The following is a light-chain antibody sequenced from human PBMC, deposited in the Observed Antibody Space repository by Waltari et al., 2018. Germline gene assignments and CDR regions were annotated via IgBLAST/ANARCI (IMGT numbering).Light chain of an antibody. CDR1: QTILDNADKNNY. CDR2: WAA. J-gene: IGKJ1*01. CDR3: QQYYTTPRT. Sequence: DFVMTQSPDSLAVSLRERATINCRSSQTILDNADKNNYLAWYQHKPGQPPKLLISWAAARESGVPDRFTGSGSGTDFTLTISSLQAEDVAIYYCQQYYTTPRTFGQGTKVEVK. V-gene: IGKV4-1*01.